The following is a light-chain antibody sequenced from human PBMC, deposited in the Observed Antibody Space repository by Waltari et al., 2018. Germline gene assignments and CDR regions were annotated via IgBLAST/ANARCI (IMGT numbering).Light chain of an antibody. Sequence: DIQMTQSPSSLSASVGDRVTITCRASQSISSYLHWYQQKPGKAPKHLIYAASSLQSGVPSRFSGSGSGTDFTLTISSLQPEDFATYYCQQSYSTLLITFGQGTRLEIK. CDR3: QQSYSTLLIT. CDR1: QSISSY. J-gene: IGKJ5*01. V-gene: IGKV1-39*01. CDR2: AAS.